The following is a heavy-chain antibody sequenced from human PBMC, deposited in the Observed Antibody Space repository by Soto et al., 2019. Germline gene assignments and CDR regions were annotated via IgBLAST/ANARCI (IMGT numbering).Heavy chain of an antibody. CDR2: IYYSGST. CDR3: TRGQGYPKMEGIDY. D-gene: IGHD2-15*01. Sequence: SETLSLTCTVSGGSISSSSYYWGWIRQPPGKGLEWIGSIYYSGSTYYNPSLKSRVTISVDTSKNQFSLKLSSVTAADTAVYYCTRGQGYPKMEGIDYWGQGTLVTVSS. J-gene: IGHJ4*02. CDR1: GGSISSSSYY. V-gene: IGHV4-39*01.